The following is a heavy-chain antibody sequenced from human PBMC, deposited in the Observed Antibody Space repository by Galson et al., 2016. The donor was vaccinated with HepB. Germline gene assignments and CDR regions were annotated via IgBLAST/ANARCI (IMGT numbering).Heavy chain of an antibody. CDR1: GFTFSTYA. Sequence: SLRLSCADSGFTFSTYAMSWVRQAPGKGLEWVSAISSSGSTTYYADSVKGRFTISRDNSKNTLYLQMNSLRAEDTAVYYCAERPVGPAAHFDYWGQGTLVTVSS. J-gene: IGHJ4*02. CDR3: AERPVGPAAHFDY. CDR2: ISSSGSTT. V-gene: IGHV3-23*01. D-gene: IGHD2-2*01.